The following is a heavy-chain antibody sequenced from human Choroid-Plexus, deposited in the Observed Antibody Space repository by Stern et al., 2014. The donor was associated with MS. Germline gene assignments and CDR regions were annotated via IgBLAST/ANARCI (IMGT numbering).Heavy chain of an antibody. J-gene: IGHJ4*02. D-gene: IGHD6-19*01. V-gene: IGHV3-72*01. CDR3: VRVSGSSGSDF. CDR2: IRNKANSYPT. Sequence: EVQLVESGGGLVQPGGSLRLSCVASGFTLSDHYMDWVRQAPGKGLEWVGRIRNKANSYPTQYAASVKGRFVISRDDSKNSLYLQMNSLKSEHTAVYYCVRVSGSSGSDFWGQGTLAPVPS. CDR1: GFTLSDHY.